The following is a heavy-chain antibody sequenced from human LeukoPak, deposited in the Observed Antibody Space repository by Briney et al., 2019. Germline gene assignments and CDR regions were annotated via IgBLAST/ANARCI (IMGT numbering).Heavy chain of an antibody. V-gene: IGHV3-9*01. J-gene: IGHJ5*02. Sequence: GGSLRLSCAASGFTFDGYAMHWVRQAPGKGLEWVSGISWNSGSIGYADSVKGRFTISRDNAKNSLYLQMNSLRAEDTAVYYCAKDDIVVVPAAPPNWFDPWGQGTLVTVSS. CDR3: AKDDIVVVPAAPPNWFDP. CDR2: ISWNSGSI. D-gene: IGHD2-2*01. CDR1: GFTFDGYA.